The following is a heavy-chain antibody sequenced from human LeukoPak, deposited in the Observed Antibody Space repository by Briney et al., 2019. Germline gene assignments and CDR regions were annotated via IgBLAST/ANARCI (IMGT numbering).Heavy chain of an antibody. J-gene: IGHJ5*02. CDR2: ITPIFGTA. CDR3: AREKRYCSGGSCYQWFDP. D-gene: IGHD2-15*01. Sequence: ASVKVSCKASGGTFSNYAINWVRQAPGQGLEWMGGITPIFGTANYLQKFQGRVTITADESTRTAYMELSRLRSEDTAIYYCAREKRYCSGGSCYQWFDPWGQGTLVTVSS. CDR1: GGTFSNYA. V-gene: IGHV1-69*01.